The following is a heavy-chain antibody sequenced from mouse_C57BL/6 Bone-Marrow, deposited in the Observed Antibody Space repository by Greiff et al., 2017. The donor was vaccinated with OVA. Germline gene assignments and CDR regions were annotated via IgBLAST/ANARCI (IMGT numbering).Heavy chain of an antibody. D-gene: IGHD2-4*01. CDR3: ARSEELRRGYYFDY. J-gene: IGHJ2*01. CDR1: GYTFTSYT. V-gene: IGHV1-4*01. CDR2: INPSSGYT. Sequence: VQLQESGAELARPGASVKMSCKASGYTFTSYTMHWVKQRPGQGLEWIGYINPSSGYTKYNQKFKDKATLTADKSSSTAYMQLSSLTSEDSAVYYCARSEELRRGYYFDYWGQGTTLTVSS.